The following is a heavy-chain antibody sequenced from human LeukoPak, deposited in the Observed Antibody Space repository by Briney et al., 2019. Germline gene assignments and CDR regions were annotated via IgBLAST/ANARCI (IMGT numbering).Heavy chain of an antibody. CDR1: GYSISSGYY. CDR2: IYHSGST. Sequence: SSETLSLTCTVSGYSISSGYYWGWIRQPPGKGLEWIGSIYHSGSTYYNPSLKSRVTISVDTSKNQFSLKLSSVTAADTAVYYCARDLEQWLAFDYWGQGTLVTVSS. V-gene: IGHV4-38-2*02. CDR3: ARDLEQWLAFDY. D-gene: IGHD6-19*01. J-gene: IGHJ4*02.